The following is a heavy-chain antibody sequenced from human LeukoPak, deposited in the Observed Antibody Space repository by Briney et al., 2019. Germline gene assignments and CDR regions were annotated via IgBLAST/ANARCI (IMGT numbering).Heavy chain of an antibody. CDR3: ARDDSSGWVGVGYFDY. D-gene: IGHD6-19*01. CDR2: IYHSGST. CDR1: GYSISSGYY. J-gene: IGHJ4*02. V-gene: IGHV4-38-2*02. Sequence: SETLSLTCAVSGYSISSGYYWGWSRQPPGKGLEWIGSIYHSGSTYYNPSLKSRVTISVDTSKNQFSLKLSSVTAADTAVYYCARDDSSGWVGVGYFDYWGQGTLVTVSS.